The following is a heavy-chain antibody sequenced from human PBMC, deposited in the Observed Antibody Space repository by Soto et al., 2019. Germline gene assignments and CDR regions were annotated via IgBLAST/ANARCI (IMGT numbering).Heavy chain of an antibody. CDR1: GFAFSSYV. Sequence: EAQLLESGGGLVQPGGSLRLSCAASGFAFSSYVMSWVRQAPGKGPEWVSSISGNGAGTYYADSVKGRFTISRDNSKNILNLQIDSLRAEDTVVYYCVKERSWGQGTLVTVSS. CDR2: ISGNGAGT. J-gene: IGHJ5*02. V-gene: IGHV3-23*01. CDR3: VKERS.